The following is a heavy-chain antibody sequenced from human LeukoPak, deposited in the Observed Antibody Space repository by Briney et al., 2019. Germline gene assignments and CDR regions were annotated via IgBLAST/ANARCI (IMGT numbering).Heavy chain of an antibody. J-gene: IGHJ4*02. V-gene: IGHV4-39*07. CDR1: GGSISSSSYY. Sequence: SETLSLTCTVSGGSISSSSYYWGWIRQPPGKGLEWIGNIYYSGSTYYNPSLKSRVTISVDTSKNQFSLTLNSVTAEDTAVYYCARSNYGTPLDYWGQGTLVTVSS. D-gene: IGHD4-17*01. CDR2: IYYSGST. CDR3: ARSNYGTPLDY.